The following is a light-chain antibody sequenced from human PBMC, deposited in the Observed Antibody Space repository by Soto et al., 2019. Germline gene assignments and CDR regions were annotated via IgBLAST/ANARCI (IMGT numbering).Light chain of an antibody. J-gene: IGKJ1*01. CDR3: QHYNSYSEA. V-gene: IGKV1-5*03. Sequence: DIPMTQSPSTLSGSVGDRVTITCWASQTISSWLAWYQQKPGKAPKLLIYKASTLKNGVPSRFSGSGSGTEFTLTISSLQPDDFATYYCQHYNSYSEAFGQGTKVELK. CDR1: QTISSW. CDR2: KAS.